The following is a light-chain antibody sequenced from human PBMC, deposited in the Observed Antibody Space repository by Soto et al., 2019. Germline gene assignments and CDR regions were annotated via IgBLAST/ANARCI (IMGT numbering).Light chain of an antibody. CDR2: EGD. CDR3: CSFARSTTFYV. V-gene: IGLV2-23*01. CDR1: SSDVGSSNL. Sequence: QSVLTQPASVSGSPGQSITISCSGTSSDVGSSNLVSWYQQHPGKAPKLIIFEGDRRPSGVSGRFSGSKSGNTASLTISGLQAEDEADYYCCSFARSTTFYVFGTGTKVNVL. J-gene: IGLJ1*01.